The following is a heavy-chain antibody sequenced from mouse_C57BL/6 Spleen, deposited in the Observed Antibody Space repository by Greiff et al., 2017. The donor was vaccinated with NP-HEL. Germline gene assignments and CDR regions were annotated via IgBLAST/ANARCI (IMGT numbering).Heavy chain of an antibody. D-gene: IGHD2-10*01. CDR1: GFNIKDDY. CDR2: IDPENGDT. V-gene: IGHV14-4*01. Sequence: VQLQQSGAELVRPGASVKLSCTASGFNIKDDYMHWVKQRPEQGLEWIGWIDPENGDTEYASKFQGKATITADTAATTAYLQRSSLTAEDTAVYYCTTSYYYWGQGTTLTVSS. CDR3: TTSYYY. J-gene: IGHJ2*01.